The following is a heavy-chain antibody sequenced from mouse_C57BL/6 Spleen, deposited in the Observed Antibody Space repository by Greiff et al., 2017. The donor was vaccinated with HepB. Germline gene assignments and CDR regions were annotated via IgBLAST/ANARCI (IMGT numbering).Heavy chain of an antibody. CDR2: IYPGSGNT. Sequence: VQLQQPGAELVRPGASVKLSCKASGYTFTDYYINWVKQRPGQGLEWIARIYPGSGNTYYNEKFKGKATLTAEKSSSTAYMQLSSLTSEDSAVYFCARESSNCEDAMDYWGQGTSVTVSS. V-gene: IGHV1-76*01. J-gene: IGHJ4*01. D-gene: IGHD2-5*01. CDR3: ARESSNCEDAMDY. CDR1: GYTFTDYY.